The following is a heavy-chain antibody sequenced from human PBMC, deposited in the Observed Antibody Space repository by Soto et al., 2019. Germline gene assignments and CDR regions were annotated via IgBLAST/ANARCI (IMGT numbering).Heavy chain of an antibody. Sequence: QVQLVQSGAEVKKPGASVKVSCKASGYTFTSYDINWVRQATGQGLEWMGWMNPNSGNTGYAQKFQGRVTMTRNTSISTAYIKLSGLRSEDTAVYYCARPSRYCSSTSCSYYFDYWGQGTLVTVSS. V-gene: IGHV1-8*01. D-gene: IGHD2-2*01. CDR2: MNPNSGNT. J-gene: IGHJ4*02. CDR1: GYTFTSYD. CDR3: ARPSRYCSSTSCSYYFDY.